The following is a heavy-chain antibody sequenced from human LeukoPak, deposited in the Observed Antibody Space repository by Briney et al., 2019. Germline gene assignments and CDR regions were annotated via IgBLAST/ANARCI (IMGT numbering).Heavy chain of an antibody. V-gene: IGHV3-30-3*01. CDR1: GFTFSSYA. Sequence: GRSLRLSCAASGFTFSSYAMHWVRQAPGKGLEWVAVISYDGSNKYYADSVKGRFTISRDNSKNTLYLQMNSLRAEDTAVYYCARDTLDSSSWYDWNWFDPWGQGTLVTVSS. D-gene: IGHD6-13*01. J-gene: IGHJ5*02. CDR2: ISYDGSNK. CDR3: ARDTLDSSSWYDWNWFDP.